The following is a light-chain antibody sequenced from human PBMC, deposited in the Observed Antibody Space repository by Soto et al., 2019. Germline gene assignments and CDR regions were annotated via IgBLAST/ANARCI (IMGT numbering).Light chain of an antibody. J-gene: IGLJ2*01. V-gene: IGLV1-40*01. CDR3: QSYDSSLSVYVV. CDR2: GNS. CDR1: SSNIGAGYD. Sequence: QSVLTQPPSVSGAPGQRVTISCTGSSSNIGAGYDVHWYQQLPGTAPKLLIYGNSNRPSGVPDRFSGSKSGTSASLAITGLQAEDEAVYHCQSYDSSLSVYVVFGGGTKLTVL.